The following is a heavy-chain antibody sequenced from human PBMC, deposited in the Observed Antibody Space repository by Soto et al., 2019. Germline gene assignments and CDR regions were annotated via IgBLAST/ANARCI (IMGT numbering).Heavy chain of an antibody. CDR2: MNPNSGNT. CDR1: GYTFTSYD. Sequence: ASVKVSCKASGYTFTSYDINWVRQATGQGLEWMGGMNPNSGNTGYAQKFQGRVTMTRNTSISTAYMELSSLRSEDTAVYYCARGAEYSSSSDYWGQGTLVTVSS. D-gene: IGHD6-6*01. J-gene: IGHJ4*02. CDR3: ARGAEYSSSSDY. V-gene: IGHV1-8*02.